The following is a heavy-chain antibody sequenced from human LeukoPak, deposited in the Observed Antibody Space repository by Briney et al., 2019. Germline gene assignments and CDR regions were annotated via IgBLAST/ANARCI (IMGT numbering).Heavy chain of an antibody. D-gene: IGHD1-26*01. CDR2: ISGSGGST. V-gene: IGHV3-23*01. Sequence: PGGSLRLSCAASGFTFSRYAMSWVRQAPGKGLEWVSAISGSGGSTYYADSVEGRFTISRDNSKNTLYLQMNSLRAEDTAVYYCAKDQRGSYGPHYWGQGTLVTVSS. J-gene: IGHJ4*02. CDR1: GFTFSRYA. CDR3: AKDQRGSYGPHY.